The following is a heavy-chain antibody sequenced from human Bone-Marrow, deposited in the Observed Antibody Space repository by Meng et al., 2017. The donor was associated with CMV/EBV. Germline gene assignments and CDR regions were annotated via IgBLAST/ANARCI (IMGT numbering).Heavy chain of an antibody. V-gene: IGHV1-46*01. CDR2: INPSGGST. J-gene: IGHJ5*02. Sequence: ASVKVSCKASGYTFTSYYMHWVRQAPGQGLEWMGIINPSGGSTSYAQKFQGRVTMTTDTSTSTAYMELRSLRSDDTAVYYCARAITDFWSGYYGRPNWFDPWGQGTLVTVSS. D-gene: IGHD3-3*01. CDR3: ARAITDFWSGYYGRPNWFDP. CDR1: GYTFTSYY.